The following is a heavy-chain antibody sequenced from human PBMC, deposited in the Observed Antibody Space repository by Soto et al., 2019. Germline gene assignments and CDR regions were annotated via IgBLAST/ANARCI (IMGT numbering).Heavy chain of an antibody. J-gene: IGHJ6*02. CDR1: GFTFRGYA. Sequence: GGSLRLSCAASGFTFRGYAMHWVGKAPGKGLEGVAVISYDGSNKYYADSVKGRFTISRDNSKNTLYLQMNSLRAEDTAVYYWARDKATVTTYYYYGMDVWGQGTTVTVSS. D-gene: IGHD4-17*01. V-gene: IGHV3-30*04. CDR3: ARDKATVTTYYYYGMDV. CDR2: ISYDGSNK.